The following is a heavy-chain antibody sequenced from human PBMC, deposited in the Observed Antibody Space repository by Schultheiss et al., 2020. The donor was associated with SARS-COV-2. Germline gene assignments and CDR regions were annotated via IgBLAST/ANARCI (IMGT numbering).Heavy chain of an antibody. CDR1: GFTFTSYT. D-gene: IGHD2-2*01. CDR3: ARVRDVVVPAALYERYYYGMDV. Sequence: GGSLRLSCAASGFTFTSYTMHWVRQAPGKGLEWVSVISHGGSERHYGDSVKGRFIISRDNSKNTLYVQMNSLRAEDTAVYYCARVRDVVVPAALYERYYYGMDVWGQGTTVTVSS. CDR2: ISHGGSER. J-gene: IGHJ6*02. V-gene: IGHV3-30*04.